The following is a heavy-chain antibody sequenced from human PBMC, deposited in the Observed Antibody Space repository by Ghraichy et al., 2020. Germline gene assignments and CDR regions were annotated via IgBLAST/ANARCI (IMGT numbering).Heavy chain of an antibody. CDR2: MNPNSGNT. Sequence: SVKVSCKASGYTFTSYDINWVRQATGQGLEWMGWMNPNSGNTGYAQKFQGRVTMTRNTSISTAYMELSSLRSEDTAVYYCARRGGTGTTFYYYGMDVWGQGTTVTVSS. D-gene: IGHD2-15*01. J-gene: IGHJ6*02. CDR3: ARRGGTGTTFYYYGMDV. V-gene: IGHV1-8*01. CDR1: GYTFTSYD.